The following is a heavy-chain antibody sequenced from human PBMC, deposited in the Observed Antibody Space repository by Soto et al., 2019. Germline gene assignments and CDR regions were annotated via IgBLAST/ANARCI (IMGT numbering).Heavy chain of an antibody. J-gene: IGHJ6*02. CDR2: IIPIFGTA. Sequence: SVKVSCKASGGTFSSYAISWVRQAPGQGLEWMGGIIPIFGTANYAQKFQGRVTITADESTSTAYMELSSLRSEDTAVYYCARDRQKQQLVGNYYGTDVWGQGTTVTVSS. D-gene: IGHD6-13*01. V-gene: IGHV1-69*13. CDR1: GGTFSSYA. CDR3: ARDRQKQQLVGNYYGTDV.